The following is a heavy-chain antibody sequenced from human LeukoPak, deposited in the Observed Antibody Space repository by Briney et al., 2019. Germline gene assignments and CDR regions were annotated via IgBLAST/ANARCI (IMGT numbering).Heavy chain of an antibody. J-gene: IGHJ4*02. D-gene: IGHD6-19*01. CDR2: IYSGGSGGST. Sequence: GGSLRLSCAASGFTVSSKYMSWVRQAPGKGLEWVSVIYSGGSGGSTYYGDSVKGRFAISRDNSKNTLFLQMNSLRAEDTAVYYCATGWSLDYWGQGTLVTVSS. CDR1: GFTVSSKY. CDR3: ATGWSLDY. V-gene: IGHV3-53*01.